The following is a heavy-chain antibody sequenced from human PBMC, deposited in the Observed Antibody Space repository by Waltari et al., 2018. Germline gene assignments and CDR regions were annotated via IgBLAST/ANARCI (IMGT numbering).Heavy chain of an antibody. V-gene: IGHV1-69*01. CDR3: ARAHTQTGISEVYYYYYYMDV. J-gene: IGHJ6*03. CDR2: IIPIFGTA. D-gene: IGHD2-21*01. CDR1: GGTFSSHA. Sequence: QVQLVQSGAEVKKPGSSVKVSCKASGGTFSSHAISWVRQAPGQGLAWMGGIIPIFGTANYAQKFQGRVTITADESTSTAYMELSSLRSEDTAVYYCARAHTQTGISEVYYYYYYMDVWGKGTTVTVSS.